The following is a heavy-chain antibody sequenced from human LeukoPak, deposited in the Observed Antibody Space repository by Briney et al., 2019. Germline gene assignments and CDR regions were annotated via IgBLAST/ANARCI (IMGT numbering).Heavy chain of an antibody. CDR2: IRYDGSNK. CDR3: AKDRYYDSSGYYENYFDY. J-gene: IGHJ4*02. D-gene: IGHD3-22*01. Sequence: PGGSLRLSCAASGFTFSSYGMHWVRQAPGKGLEWVAFIRYDGSNKYYADSVKGRFTISRDNSKNTLYLQMNSLRAKDTAVYYCAKDRYYDSSGYYENYFDYWGQGTLVTVSS. CDR1: GFTFSSYG. V-gene: IGHV3-30*02.